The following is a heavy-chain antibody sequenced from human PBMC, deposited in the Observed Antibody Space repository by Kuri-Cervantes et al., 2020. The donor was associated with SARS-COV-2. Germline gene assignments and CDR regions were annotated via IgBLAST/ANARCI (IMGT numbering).Heavy chain of an antibody. Sequence: GGSLRLSCPASGFTFSSYWMSCVRQAPGKGLEWVANIKQDGSEKYYVDSVKGRFTISRDNAKNSLYLQMNSLRAEDTAVYYCAREAFGYCSGGSCYSHYWGQGTLVTVSS. V-gene: IGHV3-7*01. CDR3: AREAFGYCSGGSCYSHY. CDR1: GFTFSSYW. CDR2: IKQDGSEK. D-gene: IGHD2-15*01. J-gene: IGHJ4*02.